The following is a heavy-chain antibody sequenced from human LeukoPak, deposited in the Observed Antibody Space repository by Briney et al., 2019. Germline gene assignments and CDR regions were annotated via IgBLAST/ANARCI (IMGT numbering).Heavy chain of an antibody. D-gene: IGHD2-15*01. CDR1: GFTFDDYA. V-gene: IGHV3-9*01. CDR2: ISWNSGSI. Sequence: GGSLRLSCAASGFTFDDYAMHWVRQAPGKGLEWVSGISWNSGSIGYADSVKGRFTIPRDNAKNSLYLQMNSLRAEDTALYYCAKDRPPYCSGGSCYFAGMDVWGQGTTVTVSS. CDR3: AKDRPPYCSGGSCYFAGMDV. J-gene: IGHJ6*02.